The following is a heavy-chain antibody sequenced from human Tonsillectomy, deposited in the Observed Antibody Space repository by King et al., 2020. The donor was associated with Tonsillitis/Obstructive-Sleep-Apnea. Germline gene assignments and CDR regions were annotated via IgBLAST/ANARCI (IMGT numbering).Heavy chain of an antibody. Sequence: VQLVESGGGLVQPGGSLRLSCAASGFTFSSYKMNWVRQAPGKGLEWVSYISSSGSTIYYADSVKGRFTISRDNAKNSLYLQMNSLRAEDTAVYYCATYEDIVVVPAAQPEYFQHWGQGTLVTVSS. V-gene: IGHV3-48*03. CDR2: ISSSGSTI. CDR3: ATYEDIVVVPAAQPEYFQH. J-gene: IGHJ1*01. CDR1: GFTFSSYK. D-gene: IGHD2-2*01.